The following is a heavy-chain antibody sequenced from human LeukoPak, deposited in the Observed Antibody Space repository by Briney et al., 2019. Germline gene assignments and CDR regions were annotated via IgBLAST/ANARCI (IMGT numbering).Heavy chain of an antibody. CDR1: GYSISSGYY. CDR2: IAHSGNT. D-gene: IGHD3-10*01. V-gene: IGHV4-38-2*01. CDR3: ARQFVYGSGSYYIGY. Sequence: SETLSLTCAVSGYSISSGYYWGWVRQSPGMPLEWIGSIAHSGNTHYNPSLRSRATISLDTSKNRFSLTLTSVTAADTALYYCARQFVYGSGSYYIGYWGQGTLVTVSS. J-gene: IGHJ4*02.